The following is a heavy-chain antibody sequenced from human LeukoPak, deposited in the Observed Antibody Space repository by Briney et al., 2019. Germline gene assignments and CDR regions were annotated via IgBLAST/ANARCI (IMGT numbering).Heavy chain of an antibody. Sequence: GGSLRLSCAASGFTFSSYAKSWVRRAPGKGLEWVSAISGSGGSTYYADSVKGRFTISRDNSKNTLYLQMNSQRAEDTAVYYCAKHRPANRGELSSYNYFDYWGQGTLVTVSS. CDR3: AKHRPANRGELSSYNYFDY. J-gene: IGHJ4*02. D-gene: IGHD3-16*02. V-gene: IGHV3-23*01. CDR1: GFTFSSYA. CDR2: ISGSGGST.